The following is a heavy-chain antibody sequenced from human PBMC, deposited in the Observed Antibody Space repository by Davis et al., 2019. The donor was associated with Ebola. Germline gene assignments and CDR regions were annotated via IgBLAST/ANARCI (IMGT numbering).Heavy chain of an antibody. CDR1: GFTFSSYW. Sequence: HTGGSLRLSCAASGFTFSSYWMHWVRQAPGKGLVWVSCINRDGSTTTYADSVKGRFTISRDNAKNTLYLQMNSLRAEDTAVYYCARDGLGSGSYPIDYWGQGTLVTVSS. CDR2: INRDGSTT. J-gene: IGHJ4*02. D-gene: IGHD3-10*01. CDR3: ARDGLGSGSYPIDY. V-gene: IGHV3-74*03.